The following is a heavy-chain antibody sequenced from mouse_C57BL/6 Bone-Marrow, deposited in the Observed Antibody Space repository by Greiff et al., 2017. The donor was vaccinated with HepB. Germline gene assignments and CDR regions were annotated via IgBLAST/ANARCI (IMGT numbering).Heavy chain of an antibody. J-gene: IGHJ2*01. CDR3: ARENYVSRYYFDY. CDR1: GYTFTDYY. Sequence: EVQLQQSGPELVKPGASVKISCKASGYTFTDYYMNWVKQSHGKSLEWIGDINPNNGGTSYNQKFKGKATLTVDKSSSTAYMELRSLTSEDSAVYYCARENYVSRYYFDYWGQGTTLTVSS. V-gene: IGHV1-26*01. D-gene: IGHD1-1*01. CDR2: INPNNGGT.